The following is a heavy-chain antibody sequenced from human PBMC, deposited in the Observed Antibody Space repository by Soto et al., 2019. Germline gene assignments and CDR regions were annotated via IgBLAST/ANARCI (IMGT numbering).Heavy chain of an antibody. CDR2: IIPSLGVT. D-gene: IGHD6-19*01. CDR1: GDTFDTYT. J-gene: IGHJ3*01. Sequence: QVQLVQSGAEVKQPGSSVKVSCKASGDTFDTYTLNWLRQAPGQGPEWMGRIIPSLGVTKYTQTFQGRITFTADKSTNTAYMELSGLRVDDTAVYFCARGIREVAGLGAFDLWGQGTKVLVSS. V-gene: IGHV1-69*02. CDR3: ARGIREVAGLGAFDL.